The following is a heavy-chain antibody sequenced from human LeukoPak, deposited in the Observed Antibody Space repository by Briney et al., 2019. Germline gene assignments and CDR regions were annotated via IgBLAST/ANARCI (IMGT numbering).Heavy chain of an antibody. CDR2: ISYDGSNK. CDR3: ARRGYSYGFYYFDY. D-gene: IGHD5-18*01. CDR1: GFTFSSYA. Sequence: GGSLRLSCAASGFTFSSYAMHWVRQAPGKGLEWVAVISYDGSNKYYADSVKGRFTISRDNSKNTLYLQMNSLRAEDTAVYYCARRGYSYGFYYFDYWGQGTLVTVSS. V-gene: IGHV3-30*04. J-gene: IGHJ4*02.